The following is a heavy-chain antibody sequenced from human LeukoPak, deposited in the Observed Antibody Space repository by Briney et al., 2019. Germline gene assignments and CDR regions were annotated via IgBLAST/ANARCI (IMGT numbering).Heavy chain of an antibody. Sequence: SETLSLTCTVSGGSISSYYWSWIRQPAGEGLEWIGRIYSSGSTNYNPSLRGRVTMSVDTSRNQFSLKLSSVTAADTAVYYCARMFSGTYGGIDYWGQGTLVTVPS. CDR2: IYSSGST. CDR1: GGSISSYY. J-gene: IGHJ4*02. V-gene: IGHV4-4*07. D-gene: IGHD1-26*01. CDR3: ARMFSGTYGGIDY.